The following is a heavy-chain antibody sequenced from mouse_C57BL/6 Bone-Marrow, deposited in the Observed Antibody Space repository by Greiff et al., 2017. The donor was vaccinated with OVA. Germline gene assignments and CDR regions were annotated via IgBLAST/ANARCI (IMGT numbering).Heavy chain of an antibody. CDR1: GYTFTSYW. CDR3: ARRYYYGSSYFYYAMDY. D-gene: IGHD1-1*01. CDR2: IDPSDSYT. V-gene: IGHV1-50*01. J-gene: IGHJ4*01. Sequence: QVQLQQPGAELVKPGASVKLSCKASGYTFTSYWMQWVKQRPGQGLEWIGEIDPSDSYTNYNQKFKGKATLTVDTSSSKAYMQPSSLTSEDSAVYYCARRYYYGSSYFYYAMDYWGQGTSVTVSS.